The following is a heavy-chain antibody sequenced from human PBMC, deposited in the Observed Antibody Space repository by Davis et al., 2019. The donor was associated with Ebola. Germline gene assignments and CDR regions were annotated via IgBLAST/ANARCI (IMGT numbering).Heavy chain of an antibody. J-gene: IGHJ3*02. Sequence: GESLKISCTASGFTFGDYAMSWVRQAPGKGLEWVSAISGSGGSTYYADSVKGRFTISRDNSKNTLYLQMNSLRAEDTAVYYCAKIDCSGGSCYAPDIWGQGTMVTVSS. V-gene: IGHV3-23*01. CDR2: ISGSGGST. D-gene: IGHD2-15*01. CDR3: AKIDCSGGSCYAPDI. CDR1: GFTFGDYA.